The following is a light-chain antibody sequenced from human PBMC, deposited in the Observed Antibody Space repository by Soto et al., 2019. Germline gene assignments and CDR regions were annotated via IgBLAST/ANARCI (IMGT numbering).Light chain of an antibody. Sequence: ELALTHSPGTLYLPLGDRATLSCRASQTVRNSYLAWYQQKPGQVRRLLIYDASSRATGIPERFSSRGAGTDFTLTISRLEPEAVAVYCCQQYGSSRTFGQGTKVDIK. CDR2: DAS. J-gene: IGKJ1*01. V-gene: IGKV3-20*01. CDR1: QTVRNSY. CDR3: QQYGSSRT.